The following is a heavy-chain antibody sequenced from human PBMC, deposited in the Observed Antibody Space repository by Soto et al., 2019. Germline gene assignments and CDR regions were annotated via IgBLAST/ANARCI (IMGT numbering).Heavy chain of an antibody. J-gene: IGHJ4*02. CDR3: HGNGY. CDR2: IYSGDTT. V-gene: IGHV3-NL1*01. CDR1: GFTFSSYG. Sequence: SGGSLRLSCAASGFTFSSYGMHWVRQAPGKGLEWVTVIYSGDTTYYADSVKGRFIISRDISKNTLYLQMNILRAEDTAVYYCHGNGYSGQATLVTVSS.